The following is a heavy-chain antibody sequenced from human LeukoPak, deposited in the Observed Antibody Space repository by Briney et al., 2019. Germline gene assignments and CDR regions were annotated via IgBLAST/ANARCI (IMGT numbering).Heavy chain of an antibody. CDR3: ARGTAGYYYYYGTDV. V-gene: IGHV1-18*01. J-gene: IGHJ6*02. D-gene: IGHD3-10*01. CDR2: ISAYNGNT. Sequence: GASVKVSCKASGYTFTSYGISWVRQAPGQGLEWVGWISAYNGNTNYAQKLQGRVTMTTDTSTNTAYMELRSLRSDDTAVYYCARGTAGYYYYYGTDVWGQGTTVTVSS. CDR1: GYTFTSYG.